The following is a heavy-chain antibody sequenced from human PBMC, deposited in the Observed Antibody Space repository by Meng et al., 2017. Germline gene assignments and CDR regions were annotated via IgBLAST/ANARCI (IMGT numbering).Heavy chain of an antibody. CDR2: ISSSGSTI. D-gene: IGHD6-19*01. CDR1: GFTFSDYY. V-gene: IGHV3-11*01. CDR3: ARCQEQWLPFDY. J-gene: IGHJ4*02. Sequence: VRLVECWGGFVKPGGSLRLSCAASGFTFSDYYMSWIRQAPGKGLEWVSYISSSGSTIYYADSVKGRFTISRDNAKNSLYLQMNSLRAEDTAVYYCARCQEQWLPFDYWGQGTLVTVSS.